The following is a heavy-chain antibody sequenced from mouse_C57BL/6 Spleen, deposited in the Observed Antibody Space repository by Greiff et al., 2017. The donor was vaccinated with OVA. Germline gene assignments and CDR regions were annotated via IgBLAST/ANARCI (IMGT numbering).Heavy chain of an antibody. V-gene: IGHV1-22*01. D-gene: IGHD1-1*01. CDR3: ARSFITTVDY. J-gene: IGHJ2*01. CDR2: INPNNGGT. Sequence: EVQLQESGPELVKPGASVKMSCKASGYTFTDYNMHWVKQSHGKSLEWIGYINPNNGGTSYNQKFKGKATLTVNKSSSTAYMELRSLTSEDSAVYYCARSFITTVDYWGQGTTLTVSS. CDR1: GYTFTDYN.